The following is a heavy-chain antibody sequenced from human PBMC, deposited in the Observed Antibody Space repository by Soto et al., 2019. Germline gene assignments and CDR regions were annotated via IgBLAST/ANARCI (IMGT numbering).Heavy chain of an antibody. CDR2: IIPILGIA. CDR3: AIDSDFWSGYYKAGAFDI. V-gene: IGHV1-69*08. D-gene: IGHD3-3*01. CDR1: GGTFSSYT. Sequence: QVQLVQSGAEVKKPGSSVKVSCKASGGTFSSYTISWVRQAPGQGLEWMGRIIPILGIANYAQKFQGRITITAGKSTSTAYMELSSLRSEDAAVYYCAIDSDFWSGYYKAGAFDIWGQGTMVTVSS. J-gene: IGHJ3*02.